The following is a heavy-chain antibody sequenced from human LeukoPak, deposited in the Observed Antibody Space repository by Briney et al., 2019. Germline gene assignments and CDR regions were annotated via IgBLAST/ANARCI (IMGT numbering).Heavy chain of an antibody. CDR3: ARDPSDSSSWIKGYFQH. D-gene: IGHD6-13*01. Sequence: SVKVSCKASGGTLSSYTISWVRQAPGQGLEWMGRIIPILGIANYAQKFQGRVTITADKSTSTVYMELSSLRSEDTAVYYCARDPSDSSSWIKGYFQHWGQGTLVTVSS. V-gene: IGHV1-69*04. CDR2: IIPILGIA. CDR1: GGTLSSYT. J-gene: IGHJ1*01.